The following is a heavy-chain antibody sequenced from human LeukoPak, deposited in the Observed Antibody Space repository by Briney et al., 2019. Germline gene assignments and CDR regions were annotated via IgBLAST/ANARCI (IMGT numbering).Heavy chain of an antibody. Sequence: PSQTLSLTCTVSGGSISSGTYYWYWIRQPAGKGLEWIGRIYTSGITNYNPSLKSRVTISVDTSMNQFSLKLTSVTASDTAVYYCARLPDPWGQGTLVTVSS. CDR2: IYTSGIT. CDR1: GGSISSGTYY. V-gene: IGHV4-61*02. CDR3: ARLPDP. J-gene: IGHJ5*02.